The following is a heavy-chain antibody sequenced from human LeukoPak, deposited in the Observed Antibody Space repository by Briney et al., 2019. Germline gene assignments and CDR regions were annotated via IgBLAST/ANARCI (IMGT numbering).Heavy chain of an antibody. D-gene: IGHD6-19*01. J-gene: IGHJ4*02. V-gene: IGHV3-23*01. CDR3: ARDSIAVAGGDY. Sequence: GGSLRLSCAASGFTFSDYAMSWVRQAPGKGLEWVSSISTSGGSTYYADSVKGRFTISRDNSKNTLYLQMNSLRAEDTAVYYCARDSIAVAGGDYWGQGTLVTVSS. CDR1: GFTFSDYA. CDR2: ISTSGGST.